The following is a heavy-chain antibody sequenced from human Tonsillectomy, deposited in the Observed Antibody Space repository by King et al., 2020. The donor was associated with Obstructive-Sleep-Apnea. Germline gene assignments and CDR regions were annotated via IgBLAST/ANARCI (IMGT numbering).Heavy chain of an antibody. Sequence: VQLVESGGGVVQPGGSLRLSCAASGFTFSSDWMGWVRQAPGKGLEWVANINEGGGERNYVDSVKGRFTTSRDNAKNSLFLQMNSLRAEDTAVYYCARVGGPYGDYGVFRFDPWGQETLVTVSS. J-gene: IGHJ5*02. CDR3: ARVGGPYGDYGVFRFDP. CDR1: GFTFSSDW. D-gene: IGHD4-17*01. V-gene: IGHV3-7*03. CDR2: INEGGGER.